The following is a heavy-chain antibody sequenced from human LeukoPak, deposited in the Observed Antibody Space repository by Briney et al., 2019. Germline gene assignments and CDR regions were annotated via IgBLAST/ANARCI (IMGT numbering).Heavy chain of an antibody. V-gene: IGHV1-69*06. CDR3: AKQGALRQDYYMDV. CDR1: GASFSSYA. CDR2: IIPIFGTP. J-gene: IGHJ6*03. Sequence: ASLKVSCKASGASFSSYAISWVRQAPGQGLEWMGRIIPIFGTPNYAQRFQGRVTITADIVSSTAYMEVNNLTSEDTAVHFCAKQGALRQDYYMDVWGNGTTVTVSS.